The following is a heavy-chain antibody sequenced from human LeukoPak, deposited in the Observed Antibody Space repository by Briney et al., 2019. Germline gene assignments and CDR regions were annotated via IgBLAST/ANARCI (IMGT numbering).Heavy chain of an antibody. V-gene: IGHV1-18*01. D-gene: IGHD1-26*01. J-gene: IGHJ5*02. CDR1: GYIFTSYD. CDR3: ARDPDVGAPNTNWFDP. CDR2: ISPYNGNT. Sequence: ASVKVSCKASGYIFTSYDISWVRQAPGQGLEWMGWISPYNGNTNYAQKLQGRVTMTTDTSTSTAYMELRSLRSDDTAVHYCARDPDVGAPNTNWFDPWGQGTLVTVSS.